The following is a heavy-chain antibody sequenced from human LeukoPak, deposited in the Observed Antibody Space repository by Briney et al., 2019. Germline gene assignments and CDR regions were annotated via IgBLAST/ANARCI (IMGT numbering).Heavy chain of an antibody. CDR2: IYYSGNT. Sequence: SETLSLTCTVSGGSITSGTYSWSWIRQPAGKGLEWIGHIYYSGNTNYNPSLKSRVTISVDTSKNQFSLKLSSVTAADTAVYYCARVTYYYGSGSYYPSTIMYYMDVWGKGTTVTISS. J-gene: IGHJ6*03. D-gene: IGHD3-10*01. V-gene: IGHV4-61*10. CDR1: GGSITSGTYS. CDR3: ARVTYYYGSGSYYPSTIMYYMDV.